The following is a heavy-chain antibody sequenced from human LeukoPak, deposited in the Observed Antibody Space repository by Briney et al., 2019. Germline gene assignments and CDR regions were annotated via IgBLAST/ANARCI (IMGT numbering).Heavy chain of an antibody. CDR3: ARGLKDYGGNPGFDY. CDR2: IYYSGST. V-gene: IGHV4-59*01. Sequence: SETLSLTCTVSGGSISSYYWRWIRPPPGEGLEWVGYIYYSGSTNYNPSLKSRVTISVDTSKNQFSLKLSSVTAADTAVYYCARGLKDYGGNPGFDYWGQGTLVTVSS. D-gene: IGHD4-23*01. J-gene: IGHJ4*02. CDR1: GGSISSYY.